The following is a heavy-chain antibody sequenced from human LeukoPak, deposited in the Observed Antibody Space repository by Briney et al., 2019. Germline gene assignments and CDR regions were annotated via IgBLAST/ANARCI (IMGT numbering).Heavy chain of an antibody. CDR1: GGSISTSAFY. V-gene: IGHV4-61*08. CDR3: ARAHDRTVTTNFDY. J-gene: IGHJ4*02. D-gene: IGHD4-17*01. Sequence: SETLSLTCTVSGGSISTSAFYWGWIRQPPGKGLEWIGYIYYSGSTNYNPSLKSRVTISVDTSKNQFSLKLSSVTAADTAVYYCARAHDRTVTTNFDYWGQGTLVTVSS. CDR2: IYYSGST.